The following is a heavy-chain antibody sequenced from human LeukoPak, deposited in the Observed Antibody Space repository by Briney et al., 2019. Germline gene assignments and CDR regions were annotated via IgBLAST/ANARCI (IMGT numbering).Heavy chain of an antibody. Sequence: SETLSLTCTVSGGSIRSGDFYWSWIRQPPGKGLEWIGYIYYSGSTNYNPSLKSRVTISVDTSKNQFSLKLSSVTAADTAVYYCASIAADCDYWGQGTLVTVSS. V-gene: IGHV4-61*08. CDR3: ASIAADCDY. CDR2: IYYSGST. D-gene: IGHD6-13*01. J-gene: IGHJ4*02. CDR1: GGSIRSGDFY.